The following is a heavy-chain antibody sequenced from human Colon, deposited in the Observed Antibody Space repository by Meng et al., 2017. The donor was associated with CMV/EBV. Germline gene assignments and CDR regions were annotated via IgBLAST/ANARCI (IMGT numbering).Heavy chain of an antibody. CDR1: GGTFSSYA. CDR3: ARSQAREVFDSSGPYYSRPIDN. CDR2: IIPIFGTA. D-gene: IGHD3-22*01. J-gene: IGHJ4*02. V-gene: IGHV1-69*05. Sequence: SVKVSCKASGGTFSSYAISWVRQAPGQGLEWMGGIIPIFGTANYAQKFQGRVTITTDESTSTAYMELSSLRSEDTAVYYCARSQAREVFDSSGPYYSRPIDNWGQGTLVTVSS.